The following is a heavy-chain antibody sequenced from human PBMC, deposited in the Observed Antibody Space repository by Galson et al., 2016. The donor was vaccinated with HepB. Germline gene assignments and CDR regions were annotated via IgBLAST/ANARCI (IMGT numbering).Heavy chain of an antibody. CDR1: GLVYTHYA. J-gene: IGHJ6*02. CDR3: AGDRGYRALDL. Sequence: SLRLSCAVSGLVYTHYAMNWVRQAPGKGLEWVSIIDDSGDHIYYAESVKGRFTISRDKATNTLYLQMNSLRAEDTALYYCAGDRGYRALDLWGQGTTVTVS. V-gene: IGHV3-23*01. D-gene: IGHD3-10*01. CDR2: IDDSGDHI.